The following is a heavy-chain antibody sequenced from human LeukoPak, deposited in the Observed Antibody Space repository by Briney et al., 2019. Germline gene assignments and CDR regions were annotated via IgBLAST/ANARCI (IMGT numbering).Heavy chain of an antibody. CDR2: IYHSGST. J-gene: IGHJ3*02. CDR1: RGSLSGYH. D-gene: IGHD5-18*01. Sequence: SETLSLTCAVYRGSLSGYHWTWIRQPPGKGLEWIGEIYHSGSTKYNPSFKSRLTIPVDTPKDQFSLKLNSVTAADTAVYYCARHMGYSFDIWGQGTMVTVSS. V-gene: IGHV4-34*01. CDR3: ARHMGYSFDI.